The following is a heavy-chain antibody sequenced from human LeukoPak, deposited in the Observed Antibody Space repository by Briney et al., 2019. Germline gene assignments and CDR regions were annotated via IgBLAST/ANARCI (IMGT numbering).Heavy chain of an antibody. V-gene: IGHV1-8*01. Sequence: EASVKVSCKASGFTFTSYDINRVRQASGQGLEWMGWMNPNNGNTGYAQKFQGRVTMTEDTSTDTAYMELSSLRSEDTAVYYCATVPDCSGGSCYSYFDYWGQGTLVTVSS. CDR2: MNPNNGNT. J-gene: IGHJ4*02. D-gene: IGHD2-15*01. CDR1: GFTFTSYD. CDR3: ATVPDCSGGSCYSYFDY.